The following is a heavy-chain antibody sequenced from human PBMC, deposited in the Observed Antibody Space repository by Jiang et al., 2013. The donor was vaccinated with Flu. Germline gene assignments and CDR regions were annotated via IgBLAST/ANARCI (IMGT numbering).Heavy chain of an antibody. CDR1: GYSISSGYY. V-gene: IGHV4-38-2*02. J-gene: IGHJ3*02. Sequence: LLKPSETLSLTCAVSGYSISSGYYWGWIRQPPGKGLEWIGSIYHSGSTYYNPSLKSRVTISVDTSKNQFSLKLSSVTAADTAVYYCARDRAAAFDIWGQGTMVTVSS. CDR3: ARDRAAAFDI. CDR2: IYHSGST. D-gene: IGHD6-25*01.